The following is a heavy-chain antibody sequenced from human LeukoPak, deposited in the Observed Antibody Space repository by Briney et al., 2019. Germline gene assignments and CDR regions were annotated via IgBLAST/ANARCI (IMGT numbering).Heavy chain of an antibody. Sequence: SVTVSCKASEGTFSSNAISWVRQAPGQGLEWMGGIIPIFGTANYAQKFQGRVTITTDESTSTAYMELSSLRSEDTAVYYCARFGIAAAFDYWGQGTLVTVSS. CDR1: EGTFSSNA. J-gene: IGHJ4*02. CDR2: IIPIFGTA. V-gene: IGHV1-69*05. CDR3: ARFGIAAAFDY. D-gene: IGHD6-13*01.